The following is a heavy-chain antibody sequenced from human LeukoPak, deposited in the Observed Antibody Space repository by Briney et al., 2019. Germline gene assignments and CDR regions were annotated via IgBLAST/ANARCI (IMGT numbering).Heavy chain of an antibody. CDR3: ARVGTIWDCSGGSCYPDAFDI. D-gene: IGHD2-15*01. CDR1: GFTFSDYY. J-gene: IGHJ3*02. Sequence: PGGSLRLFCAASGFTFSDYYMSWIRQAPGKGLEWVSYISSSGSTIYYADSVKGRYTISRDNAKNSLYLQMNSLRAEDTAVYYCARVGTIWDCSGGSCYPDAFDIWGQGTMVTVSS. V-gene: IGHV3-11*04. CDR2: ISSSGSTI.